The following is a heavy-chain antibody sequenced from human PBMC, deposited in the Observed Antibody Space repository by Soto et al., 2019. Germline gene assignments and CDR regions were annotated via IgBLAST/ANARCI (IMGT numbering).Heavy chain of an antibody. V-gene: IGHV3-23*01. Sequence: GGSLRLSCAASGFTFSSYAMSWVRQAPGKGLKWVSAISGSGGSTYYADSVKGRFTISRDNSKNTLYLQMNSLRAEDTAVYYCAKGDRAGYCTNGVCYITGYWGQGTLVTVSS. CDR2: ISGSGGST. J-gene: IGHJ4*02. CDR1: GFTFSSYA. CDR3: AKGDRAGYCTNGVCYITGY. D-gene: IGHD2-8*01.